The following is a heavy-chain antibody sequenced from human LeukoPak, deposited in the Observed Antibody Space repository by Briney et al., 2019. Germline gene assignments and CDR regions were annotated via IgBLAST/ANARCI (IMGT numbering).Heavy chain of an antibody. D-gene: IGHD2-15*01. CDR2: ISYDGSNK. Sequence: GGSLRLSCAATGFTFSRFGMHWARQAPGKGLEWVAVISYDGSNKYYADSVKGRFTISRDDSKNTLYLQMNSLRAEDTAVYYCAKGMGYCSGGSCYGTIDPWGQGTLVTVSS. CDR3: AKGMGYCSGGSCYGTIDP. CDR1: GFTFSRFG. J-gene: IGHJ5*02. V-gene: IGHV3-30*18.